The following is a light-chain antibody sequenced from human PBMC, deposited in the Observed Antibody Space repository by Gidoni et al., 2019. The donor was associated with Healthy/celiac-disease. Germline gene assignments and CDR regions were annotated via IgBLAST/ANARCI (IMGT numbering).Light chain of an antibody. J-gene: IGKJ5*01. CDR1: QSVSSSY. CDR2: GAS. V-gene: IGKV3-20*01. CDR3: QQYGSSPRGIT. Sequence: EIVLTQSPGTLSLSPGERATPSCRASQSVSSSYLAWYQQKPGQAPRLLIYGASSRATGIPDRFSGSGSGTDFTLTISRLEPEDFAVYYCQQYGSSPRGITFGQGTRLEIK.